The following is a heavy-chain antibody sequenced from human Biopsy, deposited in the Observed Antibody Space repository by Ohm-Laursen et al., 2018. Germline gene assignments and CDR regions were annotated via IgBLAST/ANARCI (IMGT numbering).Heavy chain of an antibody. V-gene: IGHV3-11*01. J-gene: IGHJ3*01. Sequence: SLRLSCAASGFTFSDYYMSWIRQAPGRGLEWVSHISGIGDTTYYADSVKGRFTISRDNSKNSLYLQMNSLRAEDTAVYFCSKLGGDPAPFDRASDVWSRGTKVTVSS. CDR2: ISGIGDTT. CDR1: GFTFSDYY. D-gene: IGHD2-21*02. CDR3: SKLGGDPAPFDRASDV.